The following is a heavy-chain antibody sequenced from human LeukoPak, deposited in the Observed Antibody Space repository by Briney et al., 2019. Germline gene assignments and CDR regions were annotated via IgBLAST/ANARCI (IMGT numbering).Heavy chain of an antibody. V-gene: IGHV4-59*08. CDR2: IYYSGST. J-gene: IGHJ5*02. Sequence: PSETLSLTCTVSGGSISSYYWSWIRQPPGKGLEWIGYIYYSGSTNYNPSLKSRVTISVDTSKNQFSLKLSSVTAADTAVYYCARQVRSGSYSSDGWFDPWGQGTLVTVSS. CDR3: ARQVRSGSYSSDGWFDP. D-gene: IGHD1-26*01. CDR1: GGSISSYY.